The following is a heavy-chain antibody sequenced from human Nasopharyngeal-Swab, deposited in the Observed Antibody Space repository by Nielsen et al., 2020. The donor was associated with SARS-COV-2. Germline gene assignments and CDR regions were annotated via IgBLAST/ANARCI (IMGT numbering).Heavy chain of an antibody. CDR2: IYYSGST. D-gene: IGHD1-20*01. V-gene: IGHV4-59*01. J-gene: IGHJ3*02. CDR3: RGITGTPGAFDI. Sequence: GSLRLSCTVSGGSISSYYWSWIRQPPGKGLEWIGYIYYSGSTNYNPSLKSRATISVDTSKNQFSLKLSSVTAADTAVYYCRGITGTPGAFDIWGQGTMVTVS. CDR1: GGSISSYY.